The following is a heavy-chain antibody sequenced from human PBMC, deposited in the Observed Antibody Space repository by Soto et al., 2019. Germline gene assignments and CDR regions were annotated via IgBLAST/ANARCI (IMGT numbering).Heavy chain of an antibody. CDR1: GDSISRSSYA. CDR3: ARLRIAVAADFDY. D-gene: IGHD6-19*01. Sequence: ETLSLTCTVSGDSISRSSYAWGWIRQPPGKGLEWIGSIYFSGSTYFSPSLKSRVTISVDTSKDQFSLKLSSVTAADTAVYYCARLRIAVAADFDYWGQGTLVTVSS. V-gene: IGHV4-39*01. J-gene: IGHJ4*02. CDR2: IYFSGST.